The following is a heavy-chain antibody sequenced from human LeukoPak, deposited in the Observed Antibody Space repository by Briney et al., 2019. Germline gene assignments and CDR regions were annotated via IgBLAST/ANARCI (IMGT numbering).Heavy chain of an antibody. D-gene: IGHD6-19*01. Sequence: PSETLSLTCTVSGGSISSSSYYWGWIRQPPGKGLEWIGSIYYSGSTYYNPSLKSRVTISVDTSKNQFSLKLSSVTAADTAVYYCARDIARSAVAVWFDPWGQGTLVTVSS. CDR3: ARDIARSAVAVWFDP. V-gene: IGHV4-39*07. J-gene: IGHJ5*02. CDR2: IYYSGST. CDR1: GGSISSSSYY.